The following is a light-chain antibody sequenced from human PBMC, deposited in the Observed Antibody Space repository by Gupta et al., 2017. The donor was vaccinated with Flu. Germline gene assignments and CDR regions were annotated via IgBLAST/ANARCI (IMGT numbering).Light chain of an antibody. J-gene: IGLJ1*01. CDR3: QSSDHSLSAWV. Sequence: ISCTGSSSNIGAGYGVYWYQQLPGTAPKLLFFGNTNQPSGLPGRFSDSKYGPSASLALPGLQAEDQGAHLSQSSDHSLSAWVFGSGHKVPV. CDR2: GNT. V-gene: IGLV1-40*01. CDR1: SSNIGAGYG.